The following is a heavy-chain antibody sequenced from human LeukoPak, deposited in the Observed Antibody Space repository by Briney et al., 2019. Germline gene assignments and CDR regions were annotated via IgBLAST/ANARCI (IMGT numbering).Heavy chain of an antibody. CDR1: GFTFRSYS. V-gene: IGHV3-21*01. J-gene: IGHJ4*02. Sequence: GGSLRLSCAASGFTFRSYSMNWVRQAPGKRLEWLSSITSSGSHMYYADSVKGRFTISRDNAKSSLYLQMNSLSAEDTAVYYCASFMTTVTIPDYWGQGTLGTVSS. CDR2: ITSSGSHM. CDR3: ASFMTTVTIPDY. D-gene: IGHD4-17*01.